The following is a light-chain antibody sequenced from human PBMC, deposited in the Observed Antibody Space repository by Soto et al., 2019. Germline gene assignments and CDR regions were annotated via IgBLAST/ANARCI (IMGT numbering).Light chain of an antibody. CDR1: QSVSSY. CDR2: GAS. Sequence: EIVLTQSPGTLSLSPGERATLSCRASQSVSSYLAWYQQKPGQTPRLLIYGASSRATGIPDWFSGSGSGTDFTLTISRLEPEDFAVYYCQHYGSSRTFGQGTKVVIK. J-gene: IGKJ1*01. V-gene: IGKV3-20*01. CDR3: QHYGSSRT.